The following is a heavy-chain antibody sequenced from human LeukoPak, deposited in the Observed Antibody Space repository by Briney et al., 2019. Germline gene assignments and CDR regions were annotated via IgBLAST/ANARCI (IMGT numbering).Heavy chain of an antibody. J-gene: IGHJ3*02. CDR1: GYTFTCYY. CDR2: INPSGGST. V-gene: IGHV1-46*01. D-gene: IGHD3-10*01. Sequence: ASVKVSFKASGYTFTCYYMHWVRQAPGQGLEWMGIINPSGGSTSYAQKFQGRVTSTRDMSTSTVYMELSSLRSEDTAVYYCAREEVTMVRGVILGRAFEIWGQGTMVTVSS. CDR3: AREEVTMVRGVILGRAFEI.